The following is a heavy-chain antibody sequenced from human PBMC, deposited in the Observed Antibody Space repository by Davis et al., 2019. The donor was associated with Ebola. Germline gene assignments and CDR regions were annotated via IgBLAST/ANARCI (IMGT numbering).Heavy chain of an antibody. CDR3: ARHTRYCSSTSCYWTFDY. CDR1: GGSISSYY. Sequence: MPSETLSLTCTVSGGSISSYYWSWIRQPPGKGLEWIGYIYYSGSTNYNPSLKSRVTISVDPSKNQFSPKLSSVTAADTAVYYCARHTRYCSSTSCYWTFDYWGQGTLVTVSS. D-gene: IGHD2-2*01. V-gene: IGHV4-59*08. CDR2: IYYSGST. J-gene: IGHJ4*02.